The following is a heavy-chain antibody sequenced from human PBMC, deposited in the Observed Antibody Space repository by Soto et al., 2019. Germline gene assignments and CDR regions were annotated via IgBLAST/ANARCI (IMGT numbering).Heavy chain of an antibody. D-gene: IGHD1-26*01. Sequence: SLRLSCTASGFTFGDYAMSWVRQAPGKGLEWVGFIRSKAYGGTTEYAASVKGRFTISRDDSKSIAYLQMNSLKTEDTAVYYCTGSTQVGGPDYWGQGTLVTVSS. CDR3: TGSTQVGGPDY. CDR2: IRSKAYGGTT. CDR1: GFTFGDYA. V-gene: IGHV3-49*04. J-gene: IGHJ4*02.